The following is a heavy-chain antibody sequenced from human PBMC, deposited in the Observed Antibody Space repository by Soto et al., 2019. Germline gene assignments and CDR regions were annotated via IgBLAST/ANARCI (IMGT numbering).Heavy chain of an antibody. J-gene: IGHJ6*03. Sequence: PSETLSLTCAVYGGSFSGYYWSWIRQPPGKGLEWIGEINHSGSTNYNPSLKSRVTISVDTSKNQFSLKLSSVTAADTAVYYCARSPRIAVASYYYMDVWGQGTTVTVSS. V-gene: IGHV4-34*01. CDR1: GGSFSGYY. CDR2: INHSGST. D-gene: IGHD6-19*01. CDR3: ARSPRIAVASYYYMDV.